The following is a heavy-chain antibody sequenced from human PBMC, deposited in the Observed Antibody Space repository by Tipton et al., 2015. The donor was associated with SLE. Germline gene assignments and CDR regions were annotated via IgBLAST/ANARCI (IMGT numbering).Heavy chain of an antibody. Sequence: TLSLTCTVSGGSISSSSYYWGWIRQPPGKGLEWIGSIYYSGSTNYNPSLKSRVTISVDTSKNQFSLNLSSVTAADTAVYYCARVYYPQGAFDIWGQGTMVTVSS. J-gene: IGHJ3*02. CDR3: ARVYYPQGAFDI. CDR1: GGSISSSSYY. D-gene: IGHD3-10*01. CDR2: IYYSGST. V-gene: IGHV4-39*07.